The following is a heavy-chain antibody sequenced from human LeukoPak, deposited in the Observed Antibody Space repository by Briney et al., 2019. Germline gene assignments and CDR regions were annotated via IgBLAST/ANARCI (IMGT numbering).Heavy chain of an antibody. D-gene: IGHD3-10*01. CDR1: GGSFSGYY. Sequence: SETLSFTCAVYGGSFSGYYRSWIRQPPGKGLEWIGEVNHSGSTNYNPSLKSRVTISVDTSKNQFSLKLSSVTAADTAVYYCARLRGVGVRGVVNYYMDVWGKGTTVTVSS. V-gene: IGHV4-34*01. CDR3: ARLRGVGVRGVVNYYMDV. CDR2: VNHSGST. J-gene: IGHJ6*03.